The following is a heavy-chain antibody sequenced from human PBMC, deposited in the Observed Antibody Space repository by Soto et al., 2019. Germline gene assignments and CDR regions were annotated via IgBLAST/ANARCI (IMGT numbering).Heavy chain of an antibody. CDR2: ISYDANNK. V-gene: IGHV3-30*18. D-gene: IGHD2-2*01. CDR3: AKAYAVPAATASFDY. Sequence: QVQLVESGGGVVQPGRSLRLSCAASGFTFSSYGMHWVRQAPGKGLEWLAVISYDANNKYYADFVKGRFSISRDNSKNTLYLQMDSLRAEGTALYYCAKAYAVPAATASFDYWGQGTLVTVSS. CDR1: GFTFSSYG. J-gene: IGHJ4*02.